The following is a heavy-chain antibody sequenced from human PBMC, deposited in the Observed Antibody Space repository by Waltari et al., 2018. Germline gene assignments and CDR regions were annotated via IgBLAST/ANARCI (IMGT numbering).Heavy chain of an antibody. CDR1: GFSFRNYN. CDR2: VSSNGAYI. V-gene: IGHV3-21*01. Sequence: EVQRMEFGGGLVKPGGSLRLSCAASGFSFRNYNMNWVRQAPGKGLEWVSAVSSNGAYIHYADSVRGRFTISRDNAKTSLYLQMNGLRDEDTAVYYCARGGWGFYLDLWGQGALVTVSS. D-gene: IGHD7-27*01. CDR3: ARGGWGFYLDL. J-gene: IGHJ5*02.